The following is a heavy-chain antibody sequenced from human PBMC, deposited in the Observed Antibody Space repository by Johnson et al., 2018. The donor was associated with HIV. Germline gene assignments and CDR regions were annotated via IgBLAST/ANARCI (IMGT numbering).Heavy chain of an antibody. J-gene: IGHJ3*02. D-gene: IGHD3-10*01. CDR2: IYSGGST. Sequence: VQLVESGGGLVPPGGSLRLSCAASGFTFSNAWMSWVRQAPGKGLEWVSVIYSGGSTYYADSVKGRFTISRDNSKNTLHLQMNSLSAEDTAVYYGAREREAGRGAFVIWCQGTMVTVSS. V-gene: IGHV3-66*02. CDR3: AREREAGRGAFVI. CDR1: GFTFSNAW.